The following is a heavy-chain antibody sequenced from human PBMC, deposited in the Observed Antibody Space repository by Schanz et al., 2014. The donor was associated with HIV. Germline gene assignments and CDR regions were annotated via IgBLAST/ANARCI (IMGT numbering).Heavy chain of an antibody. Sequence: QVWLVQSGAEVKKPGASVRVSCKASGYNFGNLDINWVRQATGQGLEWLGWMKPGSGNTGYAWKFQGRVSMTRDTCIRTAYMELSSLRSDDTAVYYCARGGYYRGVGDYYVTTFDYWGRGTKVTVSS. D-gene: IGHD2-21*01. V-gene: IGHV1-8*02. CDR3: ARGGYYRGVGDYYVTTFDY. CDR2: MKPGSGNT. CDR1: GYNFGNLD. J-gene: IGHJ4*03.